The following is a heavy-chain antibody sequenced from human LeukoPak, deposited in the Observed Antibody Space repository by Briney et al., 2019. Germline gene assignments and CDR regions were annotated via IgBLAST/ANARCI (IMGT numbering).Heavy chain of an antibody. Sequence: GGSLRLSCVASGFSFGNYAMSCVRQAPGKGLQWVSQISGTGGATWYAGFARDRFTISRDNSKKTLYLQMSGLRVEDTAMYYCVKDPRDAYGTNWFVSWGQGTLLIVSS. J-gene: IGHJ5*01. CDR1: GFSFGNYA. V-gene: IGHV3-23*01. CDR3: VKDPRDAYGTNWFVS. D-gene: IGHD2-21*01. CDR2: ISGTGGAT.